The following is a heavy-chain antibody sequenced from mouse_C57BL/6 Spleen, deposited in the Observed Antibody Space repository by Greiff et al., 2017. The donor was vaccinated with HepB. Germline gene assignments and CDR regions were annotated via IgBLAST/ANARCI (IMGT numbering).Heavy chain of an antibody. J-gene: IGHJ4*01. CDR2: IDPSDSYT. Sequence: QVQLQQPGAELVKPGASVKLSCKASGYTFTSYWMQWVKQRPGQGLEWIGEIDPSDSYTNYNQKFKGKATLTVDTSSSTAYMQLSSLTSEDSAVYYCARGEGYYYGSNAMDYWGQGTSVTVSS. CDR1: GYTFTSYW. D-gene: IGHD1-1*01. CDR3: ARGEGYYYGSNAMDY. V-gene: IGHV1-50*01.